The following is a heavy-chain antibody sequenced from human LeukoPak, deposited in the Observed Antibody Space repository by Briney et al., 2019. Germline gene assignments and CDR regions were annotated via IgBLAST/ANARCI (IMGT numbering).Heavy chain of an antibody. V-gene: IGHV4-30-4*01. CDR3: ARDCSGGSCYGVFDI. D-gene: IGHD2-15*01. J-gene: IGHJ3*02. Sequence: SQTLSLTCTVSGASIRSGDYYWSWIRQPPGKGLEWIGYIYDSGSTYYNPSLKSRITISVDTSENRFSLKLSSVTATDTAVYYCARDCSGGSCYGVFDIWGQGTMVTVPS. CDR1: GASIRSGDYY. CDR2: IYDSGST.